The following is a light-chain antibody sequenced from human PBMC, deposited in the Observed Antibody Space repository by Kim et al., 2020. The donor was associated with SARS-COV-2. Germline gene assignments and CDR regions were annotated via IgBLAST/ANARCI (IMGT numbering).Light chain of an antibody. CDR1: QSITNW. Sequence: SASVGDRVTITCRAGQSITNWLAWYQQKPGKAPKLLIYDASNLERGVPSRFSGSGSGTEFTLTISSLQPDDIATYYCQQYNSYPYTFGLGTKLEI. J-gene: IGKJ2*01. V-gene: IGKV1-5*01. CDR3: QQYNSYPYT. CDR2: DAS.